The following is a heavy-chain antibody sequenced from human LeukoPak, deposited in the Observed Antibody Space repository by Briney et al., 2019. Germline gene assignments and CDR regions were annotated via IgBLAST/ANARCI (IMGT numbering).Heavy chain of an antibody. CDR2: ISSSGSTI. J-gene: IGHJ6*04. D-gene: IGHD3-10*02. Sequence: GGSLRLSCAASGFTSGVYEINGARQAQGRGWEWVSYISSSGSTIYYADSVKGRFTISRDNAKNSLYLQMNSLRAEDTAVYYCAELGITMIGGVWGKGTTVTISS. CDR1: GFTSGVYE. CDR3: AELGITMIGGV. V-gene: IGHV3-48*03.